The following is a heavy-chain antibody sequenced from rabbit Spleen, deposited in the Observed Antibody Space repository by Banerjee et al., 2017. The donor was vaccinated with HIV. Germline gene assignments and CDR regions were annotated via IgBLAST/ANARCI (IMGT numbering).Heavy chain of an antibody. CDR3: ARGPNSDGGGLNL. V-gene: IGHV1S45*01. CDR2: INIVTGKS. CDR1: GVSLNDKDV. D-gene: IGHD6-1*01. J-gene: IGHJ4*01. Sequence: EQLEESGGGLVKPEGSLTLTCKASGVSLNDKDVMCWVRQAPGKGLEWIACINIVTGKSVYASWALGRFIMSRTSSTTVTLQMTSLTAADTATYFCARGPNSDGGGLNLWGPGTLVTVS.